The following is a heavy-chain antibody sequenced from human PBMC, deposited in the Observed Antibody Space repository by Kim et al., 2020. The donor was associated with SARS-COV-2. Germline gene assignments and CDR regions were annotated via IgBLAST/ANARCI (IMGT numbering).Heavy chain of an antibody. V-gene: IGHV1-46*01. Sequence: ASVKVSCKASGYTFTSYYMHWVRQAPGQGLEWMGIINPSGGSTSYAQKFQGRVTMTRDTSTSTVYMELSSLRSEDTAVYYCASHPRTGYSSSWYLYGFDYWGQGTLVTVSS. J-gene: IGHJ4*02. CDR3: ASHPRTGYSSSWYLYGFDY. D-gene: IGHD6-13*01. CDR1: GYTFTSYY. CDR2: INPSGGST.